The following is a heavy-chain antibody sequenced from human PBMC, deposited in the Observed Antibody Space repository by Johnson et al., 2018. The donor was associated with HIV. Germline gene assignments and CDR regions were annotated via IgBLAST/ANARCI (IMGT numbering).Heavy chain of an antibody. D-gene: IGHD6-13*01. V-gene: IGHV3-48*01. Sequence: VQLVESGGGVVRPWGSLRLSCAASGFTFDDYGMSWVRQAPGKGLEWVSYISSSGSTLYIADSVKGRFTISRDDSKNTAYLQMNSLKTEDTAVYYCTRRIAAAGISVAAFDIWGQGTMVTVSS. CDR2: ISSSGSTL. J-gene: IGHJ3*02. CDR3: TRRIAAAGISVAAFDI. CDR1: GFTFDDYG.